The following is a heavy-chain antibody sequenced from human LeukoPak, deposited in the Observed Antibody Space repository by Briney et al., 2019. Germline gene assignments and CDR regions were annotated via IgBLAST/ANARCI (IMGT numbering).Heavy chain of an antibody. CDR2: IKQDGSEK. Sequence: VGSLRLSCAASGFTFSSHWMSWVRQAPGKGLEWLANIKQDGSEKYYVDSVKGRFTISRDNAKNSLFLQMNSLRAEDTAVYYCAREPHIAVVTHFDYWGQGTLVAVSS. CDR3: AREPHIAVVTHFDY. J-gene: IGHJ4*02. CDR1: GFTFSSHW. D-gene: IGHD6-19*01. V-gene: IGHV3-7*01.